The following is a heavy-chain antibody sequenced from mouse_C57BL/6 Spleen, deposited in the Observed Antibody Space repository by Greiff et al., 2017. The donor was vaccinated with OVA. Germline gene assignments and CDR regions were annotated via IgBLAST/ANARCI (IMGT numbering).Heavy chain of an antibody. J-gene: IGHJ2*01. CDR3: ARVSGSSYFDY. V-gene: IGHV1-64*01. CDR1: GYTFTSYW. D-gene: IGHD1-1*01. CDR2: IHPNSGST. Sequence: QVQLQQPGAELVKPGASVKLSCKASGYTFTSYWMHWVKQRPGQGLAWIGMIHPNSGSTNYNEKFKSKATLTVDKSSSTAYMQLSSLTSEDSAVYYCARVSGSSYFDYWGQGTTLTVSS.